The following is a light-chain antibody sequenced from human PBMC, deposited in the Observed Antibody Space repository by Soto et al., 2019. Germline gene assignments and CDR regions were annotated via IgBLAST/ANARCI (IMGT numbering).Light chain of an antibody. Sequence: QSVLTQPASVSGSPGQSITISCTGTSSDVGDYNYVSWYQQHPGKAPKLMIYEVSKRPSGVPGRFSGSKSGNTASLTVSGLQAEDEADYYCSSYAGSSTLYVFGTGTKLTVL. CDR2: EVS. J-gene: IGLJ1*01. V-gene: IGLV2-8*01. CDR1: SSDVGDYNY. CDR3: SSYAGSSTLYV.